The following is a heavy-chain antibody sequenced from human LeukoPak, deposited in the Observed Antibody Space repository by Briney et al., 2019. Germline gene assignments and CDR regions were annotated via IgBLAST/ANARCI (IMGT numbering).Heavy chain of an antibody. J-gene: IGHJ4*02. CDR1: GFTFSDYY. Sequence: VGSLTLSCAASGFTFSDYYMSWVRQAPGKGLEWVSYISSGSSYTHYADSVKGRFTISRDNAKNSLYLQMNSLTAEDTAVYYCARVNKLRYFDWDYWGQVTMVTGSS. D-gene: IGHD3-9*01. CDR2: ISSGSSYT. V-gene: IGHV3-11*05. CDR3: ARVNKLRYFDWDY.